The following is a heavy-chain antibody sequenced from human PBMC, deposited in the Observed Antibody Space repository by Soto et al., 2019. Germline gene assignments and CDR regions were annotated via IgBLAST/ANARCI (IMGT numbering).Heavy chain of an antibody. CDR1: GYSFTSYW. Sequence: GESLKISCKASGYSFTSYWIGWVRQMPGKGLEWMGITYPGDSDTRYSPSFQGQVTISADKSISTAYLQWSSLKASDTAMYYCARQGDGSGSYYYYYYGMDVWGQGTTVTVSS. CDR2: TYPGDSDT. CDR3: ARQGDGSGSYYYYYYGMDV. V-gene: IGHV5-51*01. D-gene: IGHD3-10*01. J-gene: IGHJ6*02.